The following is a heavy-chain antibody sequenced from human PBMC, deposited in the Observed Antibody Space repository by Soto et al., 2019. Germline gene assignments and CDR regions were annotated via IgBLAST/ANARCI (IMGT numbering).Heavy chain of an antibody. V-gene: IGHV5-51*01. CDR1: GYSFTSYW. CDR3: ARQDCSSTSCYDVDY. CDR2: IYPGDSDT. Sequence: GESLKISCKGSGYSFTSYWIGWVRQMPGKGLEWMGIIYPGDSDTRYSPSFQGQVTISADKSISTAYLQWSSLRASDTAMYYCARQDCSSTSCYDVDYWGQGTLVTVSS. J-gene: IGHJ4*02. D-gene: IGHD2-2*01.